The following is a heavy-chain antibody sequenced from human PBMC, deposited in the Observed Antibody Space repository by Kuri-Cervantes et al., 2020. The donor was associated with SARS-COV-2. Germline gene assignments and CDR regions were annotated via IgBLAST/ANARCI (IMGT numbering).Heavy chain of an antibody. CDR2: IYPGDSDT. V-gene: IGHV5-51*01. D-gene: IGHD3-22*01. CDR3: ARHFRHKDWLIPEVSTYFDS. Sequence: GESLKISCKGSGYTFPSYWISWVRQMPGKGLEWMGVIYPGDSDTRYSPSFQGQVTLSSDRSISTAYLRWSSLKASDTAIYYCARHFRHKDWLIPEVSTYFDSWGQGTLVTVSS. CDR1: GYTFPSYW. J-gene: IGHJ4*02.